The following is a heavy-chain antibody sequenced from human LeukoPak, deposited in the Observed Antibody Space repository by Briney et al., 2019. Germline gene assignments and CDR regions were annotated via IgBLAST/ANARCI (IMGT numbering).Heavy chain of an antibody. CDR3: ARQRKYGDYIWFDP. J-gene: IGHJ5*02. V-gene: IGHV4-59*01. Sequence: SETLSLTCTVSGGSISSYYWSWIRQPPGKGLEWIGYIYYSGSTNYNPSLKSRVTISVDTSKNQFSLKLSSVTAADTAVYYCARQRKYGDYIWFDPWGQGTLVTVSS. CDR2: IYYSGST. D-gene: IGHD4-17*01. CDR1: GGSISSYY.